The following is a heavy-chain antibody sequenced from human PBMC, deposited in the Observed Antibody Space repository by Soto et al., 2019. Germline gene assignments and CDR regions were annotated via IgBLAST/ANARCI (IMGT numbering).Heavy chain of an antibody. CDR2: ISSSSSYI. J-gene: IGHJ5*02. D-gene: IGHD3-10*01. CDR1: GFTFSSYS. V-gene: IGHV3-21*01. Sequence: GGSLRLSCAASGFTFSSYSMNWVRQAPGKGLEWVSSISSSSSYIYYADSVKGRFTISRDNAKNSLYLQMNSLRAEDTAVYYCASSSMVRGVMGGWFDPWGQGTLVTVSS. CDR3: ASSSMVRGVMGGWFDP.